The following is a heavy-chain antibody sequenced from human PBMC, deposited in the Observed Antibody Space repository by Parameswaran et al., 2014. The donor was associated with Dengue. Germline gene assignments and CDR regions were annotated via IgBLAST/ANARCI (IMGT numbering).Heavy chain of an antibody. V-gene: IGHV3-15*01. Sequence: GESLKISCAASGFTFSNAWMSWVRQAPGKGLEWVGRIKSKTDGGTTDYAAPVKGRFAISRDDSKNTLYLQMNSLKTEDTAVYYCTTLSIYDSSGYYFGDYWGQGTLVTVSS. J-gene: IGHJ4*02. CDR1: GFTFSNAW. D-gene: IGHD3-22*01. CDR3: TTLSIYDSSGYYFGDY. CDR2: IKSKTDGGTT.